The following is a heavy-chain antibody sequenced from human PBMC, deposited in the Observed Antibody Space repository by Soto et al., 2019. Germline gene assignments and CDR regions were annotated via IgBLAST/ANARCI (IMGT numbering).Heavy chain of an antibody. Sequence: PGGSLRLSCAASGFTFSSYSMNWVRQAPGKGLEWVSSISSSSSYIYYADSVKGRFTISRDNAKNSLYLQMNSLRAEDTAVYYCARDRVYYGDYGAKNDYFDYWGQGTLVTVSS. CDR2: ISSSSSYI. D-gene: IGHD4-17*01. CDR3: ARDRVYYGDYGAKNDYFDY. J-gene: IGHJ4*02. V-gene: IGHV3-21*01. CDR1: GFTFSSYS.